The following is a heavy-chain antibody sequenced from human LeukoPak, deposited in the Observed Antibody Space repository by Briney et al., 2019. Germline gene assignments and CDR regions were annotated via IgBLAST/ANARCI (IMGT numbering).Heavy chain of an antibody. D-gene: IGHD3-22*01. CDR2: IRSKANSYAT. CDR1: GFTFSGSA. J-gene: IGHJ4*02. Sequence: GGSLRLSCAASGFTFSGSAMHWVRQASGKGLEWVGRIRSKANSYATAYAASVKGRFTISRDDSKNTAYLQMNSLKTEDTAVYYCTSSTMIVGVVVWGQGTLVTVSS. CDR3: TSSTMIVGVVV. V-gene: IGHV3-73*01.